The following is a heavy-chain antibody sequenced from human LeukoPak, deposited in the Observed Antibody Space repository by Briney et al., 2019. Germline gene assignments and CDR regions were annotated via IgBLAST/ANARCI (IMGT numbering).Heavy chain of an antibody. J-gene: IGHJ6*03. CDR3: AREDCGGDCYSADYYYMDV. CDR2: IYYSGST. CDR1: GGSISSSSYY. V-gene: IGHV4-39*02. Sequence: PSETLSLTCTVSGGSISSSSYYWGWIRQPPGKGLEWIGSIYYSGSTYYNPSLKSRVTIPVDTSKNQFSLKLSSVTAADTAVYYCAREDCGGDCYSADYYYMDVWGKGTTVTVSS. D-gene: IGHD2-21*02.